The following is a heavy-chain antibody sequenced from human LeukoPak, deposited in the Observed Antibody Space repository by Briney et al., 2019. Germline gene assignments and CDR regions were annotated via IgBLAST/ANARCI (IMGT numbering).Heavy chain of an antibody. CDR2: ISNGGNNK. J-gene: IGHJ4*02. CDR3: AKVHGPYYYGSGSYYDY. V-gene: IGHV3-30*18. Sequence: PGRSMTLSSPPSAFTFSSYGMHWVRQAPNKGLGWVAVISNGGNNKYYADSVKGRFSISRDNSKNTLYLQMNSLRAEDTAVYYCAKVHGPYYYGSGSYYDYWGQGTLVTVSS. CDR1: AFTFSSYG. D-gene: IGHD3-10*01.